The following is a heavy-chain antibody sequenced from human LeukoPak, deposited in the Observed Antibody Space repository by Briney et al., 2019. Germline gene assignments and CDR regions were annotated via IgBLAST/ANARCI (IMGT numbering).Heavy chain of an antibody. CDR2: IYPGDSDT. V-gene: IGHV5-51*01. J-gene: IGHJ4*02. Sequence: GESLKISCKGSGYSFTSYWIGWVRQIPGKGLEWMGIIYPGDSDTRYSLSFQGQVTISADKSISTAYLQWSSLKASDTAMYYCARRYYDFWSGPTTPHFDYWGQGTLVTVSS. D-gene: IGHD3-3*01. CDR1: GYSFTSYW. CDR3: ARRYYDFWSGPTTPHFDY.